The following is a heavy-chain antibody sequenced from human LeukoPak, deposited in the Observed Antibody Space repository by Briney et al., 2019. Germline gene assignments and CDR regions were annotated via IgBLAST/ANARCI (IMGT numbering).Heavy chain of an antibody. Sequence: GGSLRLSCAASGFTFSSYGMHWVRQAPGKGLEWVAFIRYDGSNKYYADSVKGRFTISRDNSKNTLYLQMNSLRNEDTAVYYCAKDSRRSGWYGLDYWGQGTLVTVSS. CDR1: GFTFSSYG. CDR2: IRYDGSNK. CDR3: AKDSRRSGWYGLDY. D-gene: IGHD6-19*01. V-gene: IGHV3-30*02. J-gene: IGHJ4*02.